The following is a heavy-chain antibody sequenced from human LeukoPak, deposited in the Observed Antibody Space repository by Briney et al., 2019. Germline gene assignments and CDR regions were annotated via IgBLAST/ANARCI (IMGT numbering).Heavy chain of an antibody. CDR3: ARDHTPSDIVVVVAALDY. CDR2: ISSSSSTI. V-gene: IGHV3-48*01. CDR1: GFTFSSYS. J-gene: IGHJ4*02. Sequence: GGSLRLSCAASGFTFSSYSMNWVRRAPGKGLEWVSYISSSSSTIYYADSVKGRFTISRDNAKNSLYLQMNSLRAEDTAVYYCARDHTPSDIVVVVAALDYWGQGTLVTVSS. D-gene: IGHD2-15*01.